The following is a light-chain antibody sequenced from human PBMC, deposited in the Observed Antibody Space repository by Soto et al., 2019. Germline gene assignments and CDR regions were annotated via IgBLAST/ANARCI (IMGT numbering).Light chain of an antibody. Sequence: EIVLTQSPATLSLSPAERATLSCMASQSVDNYLDWYQQKPGQAPRLLIYESSNRATGIPARFSGSGSGTDFILTISSLEPEDFAVYYCQQRSSWPQTFGQGTKVDIK. CDR2: ESS. CDR1: QSVDNY. V-gene: IGKV3-11*01. CDR3: QQRSSWPQT. J-gene: IGKJ1*01.